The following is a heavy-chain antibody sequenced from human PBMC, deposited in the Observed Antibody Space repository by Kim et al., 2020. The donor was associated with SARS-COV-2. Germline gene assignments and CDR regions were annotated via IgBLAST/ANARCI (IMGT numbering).Heavy chain of an antibody. CDR3: AKAPLMGQQLVLFGYFQH. Sequence: GGSLRLSCAASGFTFDDYGMHWVRQAPGKGLEWVSGISWNGGSIGYAASVKGRFTISRDNAKNSLYLQMNSMRPEDTALYFCAKAPLMGQQLVLFGYFQHWGQGTLVTVSS. CDR1: GFTFDDYG. D-gene: IGHD6-13*01. CDR2: ISWNGGSI. J-gene: IGHJ1*01. V-gene: IGHV3-9*01.